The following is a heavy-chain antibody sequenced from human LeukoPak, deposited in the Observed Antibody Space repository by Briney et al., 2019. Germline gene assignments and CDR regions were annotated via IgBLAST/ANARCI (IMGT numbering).Heavy chain of an antibody. CDR3: ARDLGNIAGPDY. Sequence: SVKVSCKASGGTFSSYAISWVRQAPGQGLEWMGGIIPIFGTANYAQKFQGRVTITADKSTSTAYMELSSLRSEDTAVYYCARDLGNIAGPDYWGQGTLVTVSS. CDR1: GGTFSSYA. J-gene: IGHJ4*02. V-gene: IGHV1-69*06. D-gene: IGHD6-13*01. CDR2: IIPIFGTA.